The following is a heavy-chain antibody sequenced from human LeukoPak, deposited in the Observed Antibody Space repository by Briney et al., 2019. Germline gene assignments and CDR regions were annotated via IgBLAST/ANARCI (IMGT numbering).Heavy chain of an antibody. CDR2: IYYSGST. Sequence: PSETLSLTCTVSGGSISSYYWSWIRQPPGKGLEWIGYIYYSGSTNYNPSLKSRVTISVDTSKNQFSLKLSSVTAADTAVYYCARHAFGELLAEIDYWGQGTLVTVSS. CDR1: GGSISSYY. CDR3: ARHAFGELLAEIDY. V-gene: IGHV4-59*01. D-gene: IGHD3-10*01. J-gene: IGHJ4*02.